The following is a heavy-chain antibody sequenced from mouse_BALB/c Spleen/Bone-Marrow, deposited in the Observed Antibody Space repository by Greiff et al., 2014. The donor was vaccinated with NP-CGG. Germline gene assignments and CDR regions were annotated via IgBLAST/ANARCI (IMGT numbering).Heavy chain of an antibody. J-gene: IGHJ2*01. CDR2: ISPGSGTA. D-gene: IGHD1-1*01. CDR1: GYTFSNYW. CDR3: ARASVVPYYFDF. V-gene: IGHV1-9*01. Sequence: VQGVESGAELMKPGASVKISCKATGYTFSNYWIDWVKQRPGHGLEWIGEISPGSGTANYNEKFKGKATFTADTSSNTAYMQLSSLTSEDSALYYCARASVVPYYFDFWGQGTTLTVSS.